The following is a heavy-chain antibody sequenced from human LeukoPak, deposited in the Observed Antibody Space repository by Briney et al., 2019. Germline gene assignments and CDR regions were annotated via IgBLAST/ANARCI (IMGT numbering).Heavy chain of an antibody. V-gene: IGHV4-34*01. CDR1: GGSFSGYY. J-gene: IGHJ4*02. CDR2: INHSGST. D-gene: IGHD2-21*02. Sequence: PSETLSLTCAVYGGSFSGYYWSWIRQPPGTGLESIGEINHSGSTNHNPPPKSRVTIPVDTSKNQFSLKLGSVTAAAAAVYSCARVVNKLWWSLGGFDYWGQGTLVTVSS. CDR3: ARVVNKLWWSLGGFDY.